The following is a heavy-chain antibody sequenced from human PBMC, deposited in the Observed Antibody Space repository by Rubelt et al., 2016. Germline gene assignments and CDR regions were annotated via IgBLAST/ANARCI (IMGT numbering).Heavy chain of an antibody. CDR3: ARVGFYYDSGSYVD. D-gene: IGHD3-10*01. CDR1: GYTFTGYY. V-gene: IGHV1-46*01. J-gene: IGHJ4*02. Sequence: QVQLVQSGAEVKKPGASVKVSCKASGYTFTGYYMHWVRQAPGQGLEWVGRIIPILGIANYAQKFQGRGTITRDTSTGTVCMDLSSLRCEDTAVYYCARVGFYYDSGSYVDWGQGTLVTVSS. CDR2: IIPILGIA.